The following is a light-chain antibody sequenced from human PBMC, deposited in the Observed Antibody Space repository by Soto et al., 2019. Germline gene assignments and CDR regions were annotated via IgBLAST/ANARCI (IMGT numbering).Light chain of an antibody. CDR2: GAS. J-gene: IGKJ4*02. CDR3: QQYNNWLLLT. CDR1: QSVSSD. V-gene: IGKV3-15*01. Sequence: EIVMTQSPATLSVSPGERATLSCRASQSVSSDLAWYQQKPGQAPRLLIYGASTRATGIPARFSGSRSGTDFTLTISSLQSEDFAVYCCQQYNNWLLLTFGGGTKVQIK.